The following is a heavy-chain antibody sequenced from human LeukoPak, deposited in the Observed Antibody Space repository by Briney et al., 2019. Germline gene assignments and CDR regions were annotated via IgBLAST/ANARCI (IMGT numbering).Heavy chain of an antibody. D-gene: IGHD3-22*01. Sequence: SETLSLTCAVYGGSFSGYYWSWIRQPPGKGLEWIGEINHSGSTNYNPSLKSRVTISVDTSKNQFSLKLSSVTAADTAVYYCARGLTPDYYDSSGPHDIWGQGTIVTVSS. CDR1: GGSFSGYY. J-gene: IGHJ3*02. V-gene: IGHV4-34*01. CDR3: ARGLTPDYYDSSGPHDI. CDR2: INHSGST.